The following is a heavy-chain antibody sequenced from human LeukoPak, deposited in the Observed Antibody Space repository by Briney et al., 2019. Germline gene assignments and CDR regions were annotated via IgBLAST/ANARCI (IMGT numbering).Heavy chain of an antibody. D-gene: IGHD6-6*01. V-gene: IGHV3-23*01. J-gene: IGHJ6*03. CDR1: GFTFSSYA. Sequence: TGGSLRLSCAASGFTFSSYAMSWVRQAPGKGLEWVSAISGSGGSTYYADSVKGRFTISRDNSKNTLYLQMNSLRAEDTAVYYCAKGHSSSSSLGRYYYMDVWGKGTTVTVSS. CDR3: AKGHSSSSSLGRYYYMDV. CDR2: ISGSGGST.